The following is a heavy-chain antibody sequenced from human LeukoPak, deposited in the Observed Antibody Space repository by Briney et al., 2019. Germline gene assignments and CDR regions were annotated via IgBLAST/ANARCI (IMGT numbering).Heavy chain of an antibody. V-gene: IGHV4-59*08. D-gene: IGHD5-18*01. CDR1: GGSIRSYY. J-gene: IGHJ4*02. CDR2: IFYAGST. Sequence: SETLSLTCTVSGGSIRSYYWSWIRQPPGKGLEWIGYIFYAGSTTYNPSLKSRVTISIDTSKNLFSLKLNSVTAADTAVYYCASGERGYSYGPLDYWGQGILVTVSS. CDR3: ASGERGYSYGPLDY.